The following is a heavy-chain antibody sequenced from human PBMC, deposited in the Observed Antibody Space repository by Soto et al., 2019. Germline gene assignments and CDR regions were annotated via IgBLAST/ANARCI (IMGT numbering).Heavy chain of an antibody. CDR3: AREIVGVTAAIAAHWFDP. CDR2: IWYDGSNK. Sequence: SMTLSCAASGFTLSSYVSHWVCQAPGKGLEWVAVIWYDGSNKYYADSVKGRFTISRDNSKNTLYLQMNSLRAEDTAVYYCAREIVGVTAAIAAHWFDPWGQGTLVTVSS. D-gene: IGHD2-2*01. CDR1: GFTLSSYV. V-gene: IGHV3-33*01. J-gene: IGHJ5*02.